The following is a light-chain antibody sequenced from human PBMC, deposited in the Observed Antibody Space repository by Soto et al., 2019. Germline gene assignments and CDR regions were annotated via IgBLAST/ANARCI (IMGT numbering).Light chain of an antibody. CDR1: SCDVGTYNY. CDR3: SSYAGRNNVV. CDR2: EVS. J-gene: IGLJ2*01. Sequence: QSVLTQPPSASGSPGQSVTISCTGTSCDVGTYNYVSWYQQHPGKAPKLMIYEVSKRPSGVPDRFSGSKSGNTASLTVSGLQAEDEADYYCSSYAGRNNVVFGGGTKLTVL. V-gene: IGLV2-8*01.